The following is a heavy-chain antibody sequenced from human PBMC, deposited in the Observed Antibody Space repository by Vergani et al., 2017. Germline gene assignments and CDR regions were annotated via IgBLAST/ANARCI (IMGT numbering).Heavy chain of an antibody. Sequence: QVQLVESGGGVVQPGRSLPLSCSSSLFTFSRYAMHWVRQAPGKAVEGLAVISYDGSNKYYADSVKGRFTISRDNSKNTLYLQMNSLRAEDTAVYYCARERGLYYDSSGPRCFDYWGQGTLVTVSS. CDR2: ISYDGSNK. CDR1: LFTFSRYA. V-gene: IGHV3-30-3*01. D-gene: IGHD3-22*01. CDR3: ARERGLYYDSSGPRCFDY. J-gene: IGHJ4*02.